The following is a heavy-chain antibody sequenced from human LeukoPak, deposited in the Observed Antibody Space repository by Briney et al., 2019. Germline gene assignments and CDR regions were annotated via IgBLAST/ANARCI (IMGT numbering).Heavy chain of an antibody. D-gene: IGHD2-2*01. Sequence: ASVKVSCKVSGYTLTELSMHWVRQAPGKGREWMGGFDPEDGETIYAQKFQGRVTMTEDTSTDTAYMELSSLRSEDTAVYYCATGQYCSSTGCSAFDIWGQGTMVTVSS. V-gene: IGHV1-24*01. CDR2: FDPEDGET. CDR1: GYTLTELS. J-gene: IGHJ3*02. CDR3: ATGQYCSSTGCSAFDI.